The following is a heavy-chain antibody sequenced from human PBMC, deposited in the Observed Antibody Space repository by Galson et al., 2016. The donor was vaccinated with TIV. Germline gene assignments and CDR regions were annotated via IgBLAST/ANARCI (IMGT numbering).Heavy chain of an antibody. D-gene: IGHD2-15*01. J-gene: IGHJ6*02. Sequence: SLRLSCAASGFTFSSYVMTWVRQAPGKGLEWVSSICGSTISAYYADSVKGRFTISRDNSKNTLYLQMNSLGVEDTAVYYFARDRVVDATYYYYYYGMDVWGQGTAVTVSS. V-gene: IGHV3-23*01. CDR1: GFTFSSYV. CDR2: ICGSTISA. CDR3: ARDRVVDATYYYYYYGMDV.